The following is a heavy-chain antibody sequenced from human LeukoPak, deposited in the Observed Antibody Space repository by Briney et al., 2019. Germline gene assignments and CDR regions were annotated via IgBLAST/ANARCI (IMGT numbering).Heavy chain of an antibody. Sequence: PSETLSLTCAVSGGSISSGGYSWSWIRQPPGKGLEWIGYIYHSGSTYYNPSLKSRVTISVDRSKNQFSLKLSSVTAADTPVYYCARAEYDSSGYYFDYWGQGTLVTVSS. V-gene: IGHV4-30-2*01. CDR3: ARAEYDSSGYYFDY. CDR1: GGSISSGGYS. CDR2: IYHSGST. D-gene: IGHD3-22*01. J-gene: IGHJ4*02.